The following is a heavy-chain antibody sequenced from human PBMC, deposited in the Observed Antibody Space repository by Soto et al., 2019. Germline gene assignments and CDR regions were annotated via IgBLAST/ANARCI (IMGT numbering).Heavy chain of an antibody. Sequence: SETLSLTCTVSGGSISSSSYYWGWIRQPPGKGLEWIGSIYYSGSTYYNPSLKSRVTISVDTSKNQFSLKLSSVTAADTAVYYCARQETYYDILTGYRFYFDYWGQGTLVTVSS. CDR3: ARQETYYDILTGYRFYFDY. D-gene: IGHD3-9*01. V-gene: IGHV4-39*01. CDR2: IYYSGST. CDR1: GGSISSSSYY. J-gene: IGHJ4*02.